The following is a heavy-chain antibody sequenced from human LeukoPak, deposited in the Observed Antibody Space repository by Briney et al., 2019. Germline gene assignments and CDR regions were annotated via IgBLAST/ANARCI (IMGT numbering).Heavy chain of an antibody. CDR2: ISYDGSNK. J-gene: IGHJ4*02. CDR3: ARDKATMNFDH. Sequence: GGSLRLSCAASGFTFSSYAMHWVRQAPGKGLEWVAVISYDGSNKYYADSVKGRFTISRDNSKNTLYLQMNSLRAEDTAVYYCARDKATMNFDHWGQGTLVTVSS. D-gene: IGHD5-24*01. CDR1: GFTFSSYA. V-gene: IGHV3-30-3*01.